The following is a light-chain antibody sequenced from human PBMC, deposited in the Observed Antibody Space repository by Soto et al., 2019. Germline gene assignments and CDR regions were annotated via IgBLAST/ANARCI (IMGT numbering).Light chain of an antibody. CDR1: QIVSWY. V-gene: IGKV3-11*01. Sequence: ELLLTQSPATLSLSPGDRATLPCRSSQIVSWYLDLAWYQQKPGQAPRLLIYDASKRATGISARFSGSGSGTDFTLTISSLEPEDFAVYYCQQCSNWPPRWTFGQGTKVDIK. J-gene: IGKJ1*01. CDR3: QQCSNWPPRWT. CDR2: DAS.